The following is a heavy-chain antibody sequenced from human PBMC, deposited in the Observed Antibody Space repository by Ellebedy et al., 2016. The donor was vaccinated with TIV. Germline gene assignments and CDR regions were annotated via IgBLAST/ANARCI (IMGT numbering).Heavy chain of an antibody. CDR3: ASSRYHYYLGNTIFAY. J-gene: IGHJ4*02. CDR1: GFTFSGYA. Sequence: PGGSLRLSCVASGFTFSGYAMSWVRQAPGKGLEWVSGINSGGRTTSYADSVKGRFTISRDNSKDTLFLQMNSLRAEDTAVYYCASSRYHYYLGNTIFAYWGQGALVTVSS. CDR2: INSGGRTT. V-gene: IGHV3-23*01. D-gene: IGHD3-10*01.